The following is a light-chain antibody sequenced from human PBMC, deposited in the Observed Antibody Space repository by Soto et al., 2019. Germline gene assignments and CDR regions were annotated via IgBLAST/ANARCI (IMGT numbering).Light chain of an antibody. Sequence: VMTQSPATLSVSPGERATLSCWASETVATNLAWYQQKPGQAPRLLIYDVSNRATGIPARFSGSGSGTEFTLTISSLQSEDFAVYYCQQYIYWPWTFGQGTKVDIK. CDR1: ETVATN. V-gene: IGKV3-15*01. J-gene: IGKJ1*01. CDR2: DVS. CDR3: QQYIYWPWT.